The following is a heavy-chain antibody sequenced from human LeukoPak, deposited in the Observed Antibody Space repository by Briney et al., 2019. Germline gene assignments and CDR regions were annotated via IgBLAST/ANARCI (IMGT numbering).Heavy chain of an antibody. J-gene: IGHJ6*02. Sequence: GASVKVSCKASGYTFTSYDINWVRQATGQGLEWMGWMNPNSGNTGYAQKFQGRVTMTRNTSISTAYMELSGLRSEDTAVYYCARGVFATRDIYYYYYGMDVWGQGTTVTVSS. V-gene: IGHV1-8*01. CDR2: MNPNSGNT. D-gene: IGHD2-15*01. CDR3: ARGVFATRDIYYYYYGMDV. CDR1: GYTFTSYD.